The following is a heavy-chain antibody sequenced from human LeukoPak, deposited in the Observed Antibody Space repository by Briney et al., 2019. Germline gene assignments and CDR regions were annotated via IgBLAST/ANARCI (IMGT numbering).Heavy chain of an antibody. J-gene: IGHJ4*02. Sequence: SETLSLTCAVYGGSFSGYYWSWIRQPPGKGLEWIGEINHSGSTSYNPSLKSRVTISVDTSKNQFSLKLSSVTAADTAVYYCARGRDYGDYWGQGTLVTVSS. V-gene: IGHV4-34*01. CDR1: GGSFSGYY. CDR2: INHSGST. CDR3: ARGRDYGDY.